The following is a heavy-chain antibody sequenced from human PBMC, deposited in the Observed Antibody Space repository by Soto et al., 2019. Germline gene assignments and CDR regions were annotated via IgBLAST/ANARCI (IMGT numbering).Heavy chain of an antibody. Sequence: SETLSLTCTVSGCSISSYYWSWIRQPPGKGVEWSGYIYYSGSTHYNPSLKRRVTISVDTSKNQFSLKLSSVTAADTAVYYCARAPRGNYGYPSYFDYWGQGTLVTVSS. CDR2: IYYSGST. CDR1: GCSISSYY. V-gene: IGHV4-59*01. J-gene: IGHJ4*02. CDR3: ARAPRGNYGYPSYFDY. D-gene: IGHD3-10*01.